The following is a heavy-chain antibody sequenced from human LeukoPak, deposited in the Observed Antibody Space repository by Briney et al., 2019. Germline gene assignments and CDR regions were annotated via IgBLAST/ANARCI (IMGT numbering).Heavy chain of an antibody. Sequence: GGSLRLSCAASGFTFDDYAMHWVRQAPGKGLEWVSLISGDGGSTYYADSVKGRFTISRDNSKNTLYLQMNSLRAEDTAVYYCAKGPCGGDCYSDYWGQGTLVTVSS. CDR2: ISGDGGST. V-gene: IGHV3-43*02. D-gene: IGHD2-21*02. CDR1: GFTFDDYA. J-gene: IGHJ4*02. CDR3: AKGPCGGDCYSDY.